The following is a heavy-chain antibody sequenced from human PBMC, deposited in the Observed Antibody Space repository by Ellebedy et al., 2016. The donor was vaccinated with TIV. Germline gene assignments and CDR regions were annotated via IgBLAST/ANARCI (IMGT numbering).Heavy chain of an antibody. D-gene: IGHD6-6*01. CDR3: AREIRGYSSSSTDH. CDR2: ISSTSSTT. J-gene: IGHJ4*02. CDR1: GFTFSSYS. V-gene: IGHV3-48*02. Sequence: GESLKISXAASGFTFSSYSMNCVRQAPGKGLEWVSYISSTSSTTYYADSVKGRFTISRDNAKNSLFLQMNSLRDDDTAVYYCAREIRGYSSSSTDHWGQGTLVTVSS.